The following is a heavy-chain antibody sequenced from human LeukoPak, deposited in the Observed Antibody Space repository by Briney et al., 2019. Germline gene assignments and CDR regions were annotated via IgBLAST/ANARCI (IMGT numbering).Heavy chain of an antibody. V-gene: IGHV3-11*04. Sequence: PGGSLRLSCVGAGFPFSDFHMSWIRQAPGKGLEWVSYITSGGGFKYYADSAKGRFSISRDDSKNSVFLQMNSLRVEDTAVYYCARVRPGSSGSYYRTSWGQGTLVTVSS. CDR2: ITSGGGFK. J-gene: IGHJ4*02. CDR1: GFPFSDFH. CDR3: ARVRPGSSGSYYRTS. D-gene: IGHD3-22*01.